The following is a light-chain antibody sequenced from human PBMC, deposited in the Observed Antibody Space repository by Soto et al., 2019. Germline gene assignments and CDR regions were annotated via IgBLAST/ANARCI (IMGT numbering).Light chain of an antibody. CDR2: EGS. J-gene: IGLJ1*01. CDR3: CSYAGSSTFV. V-gene: IGLV2-23*01. Sequence: QSALTQPASVSGSPGQSITISCTGTSSDVGSYNLVSWYQQHPGKAPKLMIYEGSKRPSGVSNRFSGSKSGKTASLTISGNQAEDEDDYYCCSYAGSSTFVFGTGTKLTVL. CDR1: SSDVGSYNL.